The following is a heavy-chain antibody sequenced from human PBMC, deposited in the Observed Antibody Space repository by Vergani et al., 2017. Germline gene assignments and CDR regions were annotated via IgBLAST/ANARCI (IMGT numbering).Heavy chain of an antibody. D-gene: IGHD6-13*01. V-gene: IGHV4-61*02. CDR2: IFSSGTT. Sequence: QVQLQESGPGLVKPSQTLSLSCTVSGGSVRTSIGYYWTWIRQPAGKTLEWIGEIFSSGTTNYNPSFKNRVTMSVDTSKNQFSLKPKAVTAADTAVYYCARGSRAEGGSGPDKWGQGTLVTVSS. CDR3: ARGSRAEGGSGPDK. J-gene: IGHJ4*02. CDR1: GGSVRTSIGYY.